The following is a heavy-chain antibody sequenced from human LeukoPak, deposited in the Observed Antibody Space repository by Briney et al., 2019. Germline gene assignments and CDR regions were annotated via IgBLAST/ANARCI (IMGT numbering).Heavy chain of an antibody. CDR2: IYYSGST. CDR3: AGNYYDSSGYYD. D-gene: IGHD3-22*01. CDR1: GGSISSYY. J-gene: IGHJ4*02. Sequence: SETLSLTCTVSGGSISSYYWSWIRQPPGKGLEWIGYIYYSGSTNYNPSLKSRVTISVDTSKNQFSLKLSSVTAADTAVYYCAGNYYDSSGYYDGGQGTLVTVSS. V-gene: IGHV4-59*01.